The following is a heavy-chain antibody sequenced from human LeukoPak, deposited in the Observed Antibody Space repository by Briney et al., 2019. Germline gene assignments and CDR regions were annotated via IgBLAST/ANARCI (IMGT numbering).Heavy chain of an antibody. J-gene: IGHJ4*02. Sequence: GGSPRLSCAASGFTFSSYAMSWVRQAPGKGLEWVSAISGSGGSTYYADSVKGRFTISRDNAKNSLYLQMNSLRAEDTAVYYCARVKWLDDYWGQGTLVTVSS. CDR2: ISGSGGST. D-gene: IGHD5-12*01. CDR1: GFTFSSYA. CDR3: ARVKWLDDY. V-gene: IGHV3-23*01.